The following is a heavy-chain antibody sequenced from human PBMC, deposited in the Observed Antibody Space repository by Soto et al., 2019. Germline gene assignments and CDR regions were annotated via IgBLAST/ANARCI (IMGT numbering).Heavy chain of an antibody. D-gene: IGHD3-16*02. V-gene: IGHV4-30-4*01. CDR1: GGSISSGDYY. CDR3: AREPLGIRVWGSYRTYYFDY. CDR2: IYYSGST. J-gene: IGHJ4*02. Sequence: QVQLQESGPGLVKPSQTLSLTCTVSGGSISSGDYYWSWIRQPPGKGLEWIGYIYYSGSTYYNPSLKSLVTISVDTSKIQFSLKLSSVTAADTAVYYCAREPLGIRVWGSYRTYYFDYGGQGTLVTVSS.